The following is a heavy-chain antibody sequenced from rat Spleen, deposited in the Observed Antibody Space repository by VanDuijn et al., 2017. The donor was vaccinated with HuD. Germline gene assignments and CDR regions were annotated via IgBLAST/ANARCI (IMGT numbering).Heavy chain of an antibody. CDR2: IRTKPHNYAT. J-gene: IGHJ2*01. V-gene: IGHV10-5*01. Sequence: VQLVETGGGLVQPGSSLKLSCAASGFTFSNAAMYWVRQAPGKGLEWVARIRTKPHNYATYYTDSVKGRFTVSREDSKNMVYLQMDDLKTEDTAMYYCTAEAELRDDYDYWGQGVMVTVSS. CDR3: TAEAELRDDYDY. D-gene: IGHD1-11*01. CDR1: GFTFSNAA.